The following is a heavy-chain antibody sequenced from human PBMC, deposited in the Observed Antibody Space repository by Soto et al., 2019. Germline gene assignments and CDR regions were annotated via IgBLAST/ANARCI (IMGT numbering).Heavy chain of an antibody. V-gene: IGHV3-23*01. CDR1: GFTFSSYA. J-gene: IGHJ4*02. Sequence: EVQLLESGGGLVQPGGSLRLSCAASGFTFSSYAMSWVRQAPGKGLEWVSAISGSGGSTYYADSVKGRFTISRDNSKNPLYLQMNSLRDEDTAVYYCAKRSSTSSSLDNWGQGTLVTVSS. CDR2: ISGSGGST. D-gene: IGHD2-2*01. CDR3: AKRSSTSSSLDN.